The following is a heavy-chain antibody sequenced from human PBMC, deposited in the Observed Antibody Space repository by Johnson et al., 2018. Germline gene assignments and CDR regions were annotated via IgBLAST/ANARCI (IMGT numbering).Heavy chain of an antibody. D-gene: IGHD3/OR15-3a*01. Sequence: VQLLESGGGVVQPGRSLTLSCAASGFTFSTYTMHWVRRAPGKGLEWVAVISYDGRNRFYADSVKGRFTISRDNSKNTLYLKMNSLRAEDTAVYYCAKDGALDMMAKNYYYYYMDVWGKGTTVTVSS. CDR1: GFTFSTYT. CDR3: AKDGALDMMAKNYYYYYMDV. V-gene: IGHV3-30*04. CDR2: ISYDGRNR. J-gene: IGHJ6*03.